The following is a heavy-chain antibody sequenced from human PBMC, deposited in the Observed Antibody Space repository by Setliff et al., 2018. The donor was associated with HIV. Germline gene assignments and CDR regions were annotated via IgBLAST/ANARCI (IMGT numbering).Heavy chain of an antibody. CDR2: TNPASNPT. J-gene: IGHJ5*02. V-gene: IGHV1-46*01. D-gene: IGHD6-19*01. CDR1: GYIFTSDY. CDR3: AKDSPGPAINSGRIKNWFDP. Sequence: GASVKVSCKASGYIFTSDYIHWVRQAPGQGLEWMGTTNPASNPTRYAQKFQGRLTMTRDTSTNTVYMELSSLRSEDTAGYYCAKDSPGPAINSGRIKNWFDPWGEGTLVTVSS.